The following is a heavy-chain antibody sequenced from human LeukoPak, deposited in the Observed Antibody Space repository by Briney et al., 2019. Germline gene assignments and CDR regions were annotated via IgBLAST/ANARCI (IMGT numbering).Heavy chain of an antibody. V-gene: IGHV3-23*01. CDR2: TSGSGGST. CDR3: AKEIRSITMVRGVTFGY. Sequence: GGSLRLSCAASGFTFSSYGMSWVRQAPGKGLEWVSATSGSGGSTYYADSVKGRFTISRDNSKNTLYLQMNSLRAEDTAVYYCAKEIRSITMVRGVTFGYWGQGTLVTVSS. J-gene: IGHJ4*02. CDR1: GFTFSSYG. D-gene: IGHD3-10*01.